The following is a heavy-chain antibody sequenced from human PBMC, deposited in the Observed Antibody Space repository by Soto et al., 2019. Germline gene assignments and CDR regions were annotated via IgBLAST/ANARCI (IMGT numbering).Heavy chain of an antibody. CDR2: IYYSGST. CDR1: GGSISSSSYY. CDR3: ASQQSSIAARTTDY. Sequence: SETLSLTCTVSGGSISSSSYYWGWIRQPPGKGLEWIGSIYYSGSTYYNPSLKSRVTISVDTSKNQFSLKLSSVTAADTAVYYCASQQSSIAARTTDYWGQGTLVTVSS. D-gene: IGHD6-6*01. V-gene: IGHV4-39*01. J-gene: IGHJ4*02.